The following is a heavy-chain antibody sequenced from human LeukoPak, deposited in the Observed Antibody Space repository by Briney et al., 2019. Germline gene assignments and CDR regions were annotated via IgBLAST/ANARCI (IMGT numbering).Heavy chain of an antibody. CDR2: MSYDGSNK. J-gene: IGHJ4*02. V-gene: IGHV3-30*04. D-gene: IGHD6-13*01. CDR3: ARAYRSIALDY. Sequence: GGSLRLSCAASGFTFSSYAMYWVRQAPGKGLEWVAVMSYDGSNKNYADSVKGRFTISRDNSKNTLYLQMNSLRAEDMAVYYCARAYRSIALDYWGQGTLVTVSS. CDR1: GFTFSSYA.